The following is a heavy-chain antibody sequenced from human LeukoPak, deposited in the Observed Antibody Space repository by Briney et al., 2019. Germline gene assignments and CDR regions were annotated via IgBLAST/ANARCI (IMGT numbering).Heavy chain of an antibody. CDR3: ARHYYDSSGYYAGPFDY. CDR2: IYYSGNT. Sequence: SETLSLTCTVSGGSISSSSDYWGWIRQPPGKGLEWIGSIYYSGNTYYNPSLKSRVTISVDTSKNQFSLKLSSVTAADTAVYYCARHYYDSSGYYAGPFDYWGQGTLVTVSS. V-gene: IGHV4-39*01. CDR1: GGSISSSSDY. J-gene: IGHJ4*02. D-gene: IGHD3-22*01.